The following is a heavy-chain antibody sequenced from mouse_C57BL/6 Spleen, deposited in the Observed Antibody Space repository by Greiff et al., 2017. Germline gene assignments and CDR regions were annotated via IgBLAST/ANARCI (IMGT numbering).Heavy chain of an antibody. J-gene: IGHJ3*01. Sequence: EVKLVESGGGLVKPGGSLKLSCAASGFTFSSYAMSWVRQTPEKRLEWVATISDGGSYTYYPDNVKGRFTISRDNAKNNLYLQMSHLKSEDTAMYYCARDADGYYWFAYWGQGTLVTVSA. CDR2: ISDGGSYT. CDR3: ARDADGYYWFAY. CDR1: GFTFSSYA. V-gene: IGHV5-4*01. D-gene: IGHD2-3*01.